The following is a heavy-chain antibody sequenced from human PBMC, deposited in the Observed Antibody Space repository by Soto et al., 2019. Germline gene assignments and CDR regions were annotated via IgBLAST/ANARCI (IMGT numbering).Heavy chain of an antibody. Sequence: QVQLVQSGAEVKKPGSSVKVSCKASGGTLSSYAISWVRQAPGQGLEWMGGFIPIFGTATYEQKFQGRVTVSADESTSTAYMELCSLRSEDTAVYYCANLWRGDYGDYEASYWGQGTLVTFAS. V-gene: IGHV1-69*01. CDR3: ANLWRGDYGDYEASY. J-gene: IGHJ4*02. CDR1: GGTLSSYA. D-gene: IGHD4-17*01. CDR2: FIPIFGTA.